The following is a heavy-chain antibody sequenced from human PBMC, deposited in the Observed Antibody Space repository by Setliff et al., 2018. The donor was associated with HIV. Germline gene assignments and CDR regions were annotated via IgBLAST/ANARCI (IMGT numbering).Heavy chain of an antibody. V-gene: IGHV4-59*08. D-gene: IGHD6-19*01. Sequence: PSETLSLTCTVSVGSISSYYWSWIRQPPGKGLEWIGYIYSSGNTNYNPSLKSRVTISVDMSKNQFSLKLSSVTAADTAVYYCIIAYSSGWLAPMGFDSWGQGTLVTVSS. CDR1: VGSISSYY. CDR2: IYSSGNT. CDR3: IIAYSSGWLAPMGFDS. J-gene: IGHJ4*02.